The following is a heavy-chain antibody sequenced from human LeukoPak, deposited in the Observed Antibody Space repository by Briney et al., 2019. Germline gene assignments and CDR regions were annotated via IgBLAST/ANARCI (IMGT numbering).Heavy chain of an antibody. V-gene: IGHV4-30-2*01. Sequence: SETLSLTCAVSGGSISSGGYSWSWIRQPPGKGLEWIGYIYHSGSTYYNPSLKSRVTISVDRSKNQFSLKLSSVTAADTAVYYCARAAYSGSYHSDYWGQGTLVTVSS. CDR1: GGSISSGGYS. CDR3: ARAAYSGSYHSDY. J-gene: IGHJ4*02. CDR2: IYHSGST. D-gene: IGHD1-26*01.